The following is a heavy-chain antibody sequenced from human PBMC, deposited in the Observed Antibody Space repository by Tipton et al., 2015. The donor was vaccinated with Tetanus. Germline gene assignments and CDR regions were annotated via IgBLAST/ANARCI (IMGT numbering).Heavy chain of an antibody. CDR1: GGSVSSGSYY. D-gene: IGHD1-26*01. V-gene: IGHV4-61*01. Sequence: TLYLTCTVSGGSVSSGSYYWSWIRQPPGKGLEWIGYFFYSGSTNYNPSLKSRVSMAVGTSKNQFSLQLRSVTAADTAVYYCARGDGYHYYYHMDVWGRGTTVTVSS. CDR2: FFYSGST. CDR3: ARGDGYHYYYHMDV. J-gene: IGHJ6*04.